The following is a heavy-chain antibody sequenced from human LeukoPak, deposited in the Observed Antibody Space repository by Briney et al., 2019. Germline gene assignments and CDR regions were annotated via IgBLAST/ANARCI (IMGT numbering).Heavy chain of an antibody. V-gene: IGHV3-23*01. Sequence: GGSLRLSCAASGFTFSSYVMSWVRQAPGKGLEWVSAISGSGGSTYYADSVKGRFTTSRDNSKDTLYLQMNSLRAEDTAVYYCAAIATSNDAFDMWGQGTMVTVSS. D-gene: IGHD2-2*01. J-gene: IGHJ3*02. CDR1: GFTFSSYV. CDR2: ISGSGGST. CDR3: AAIATSNDAFDM.